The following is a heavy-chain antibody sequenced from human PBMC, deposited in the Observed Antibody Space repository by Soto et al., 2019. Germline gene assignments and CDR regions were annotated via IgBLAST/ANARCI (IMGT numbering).Heavy chain of an antibody. CDR3: AKEERLTIFGVVIKYFDY. CDR1: GFTFSSYA. J-gene: IGHJ4*02. V-gene: IGHV3-23*01. CDR2: ISGSGYST. D-gene: IGHD3-3*01. Sequence: PGGSLRLSCAASGFTFSSYAMSWVRQAPGKGLEWVSAISGSGYSTYYADSVKGRFTISRDNSKNTLYLQMNSLRAEDTAVYYCAKEERLTIFGVVIKYFDYWGQGTLVTVSS.